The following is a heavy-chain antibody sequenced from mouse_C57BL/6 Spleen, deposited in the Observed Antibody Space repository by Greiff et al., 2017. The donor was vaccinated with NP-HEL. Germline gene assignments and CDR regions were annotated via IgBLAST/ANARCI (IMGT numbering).Heavy chain of an antibody. V-gene: IGHV1-82*01. J-gene: IGHJ2*01. Sequence: QVQLKQSGPELVKPGASVKISCKASGYAFSSSWMNWVKQRPGKGLEWIGRIYPGDGDTNYNGKFKGKATLTADKSSSTAYMQLSSLTSEDSAVYFCARSGITTDFDYWGQGTTLTVSS. CDR1: GYAFSSSW. CDR3: ARSGITTDFDY. CDR2: IYPGDGDT. D-gene: IGHD1-1*01.